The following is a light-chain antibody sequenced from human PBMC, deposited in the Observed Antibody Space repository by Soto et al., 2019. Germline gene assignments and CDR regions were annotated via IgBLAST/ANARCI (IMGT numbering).Light chain of an antibody. CDR1: QSVSSGY. Sequence: EIVLTQSPGTQSLSPGERATLSCRASQSVSSGYLAWYQQKFGQAPRLLIYGASSRATGIPDRFSGGGSGTEFNLTISRLEPGDFAVYYCQYYASSLGTFGQGTKVEVK. J-gene: IGKJ1*01. CDR3: QYYASSLGT. V-gene: IGKV3-20*01. CDR2: GAS.